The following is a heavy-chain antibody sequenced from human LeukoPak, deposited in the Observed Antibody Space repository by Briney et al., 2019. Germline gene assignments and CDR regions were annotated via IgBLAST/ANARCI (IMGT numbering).Heavy chain of an antibody. V-gene: IGHV3-7*01. CDR2: IKEDGSEK. CDR3: AYGNYYESSGSLFDY. D-gene: IGHD3-22*01. Sequence: GGSLRLSCAASGFTFSSYAMSWVRQAPGKGLEWVANIKEDGSEKYYVDSVKGRFTISRDNAKNSLYLQMNSLRAGDTAVYYCAYGNYYESSGSLFDYWGQGTLVTVSS. CDR1: GFTFSSYA. J-gene: IGHJ4*02.